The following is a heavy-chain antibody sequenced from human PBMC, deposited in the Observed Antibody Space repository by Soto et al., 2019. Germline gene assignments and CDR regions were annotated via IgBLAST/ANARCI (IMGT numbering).Heavy chain of an antibody. D-gene: IGHD2-8*02. CDR3: AKGLYLNIAMPGGV. V-gene: IGHV3-23*01. CDR2: ISSSAGST. CDR1: GFTFSSYA. J-gene: IGHJ4*02. Sequence: EVQMLESGGGLAQPGGSLRLSCAAPGFTFSSYAMAWVREAPGKGLEWVSGISSSAGSTYYADSVKGRFTISRDNSKNTLYLQMNSLRAEDTALYYCAKGLYLNIAMPGGVWGQGTLVTVSS.